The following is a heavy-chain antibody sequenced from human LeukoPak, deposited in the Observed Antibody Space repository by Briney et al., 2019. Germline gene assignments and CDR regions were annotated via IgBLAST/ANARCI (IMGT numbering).Heavy chain of an antibody. V-gene: IGHV1-69*06. J-gene: IGHJ5*02. CDR1: GGTFSSYA. CDR2: LIPIFGTA. CDR3: ARDRDYYGSGSYLTWWFDP. Sequence: ASAKVSCKASGGTFSSYAISWVRQAPGQGLEWMGGLIPIFGTANYAQKFQGRVTITADKSTSTAYMELSSLRSEDTAVYYCARDRDYYGSGSYLTWWFDPWGQGTLVTVSS. D-gene: IGHD3-10*01.